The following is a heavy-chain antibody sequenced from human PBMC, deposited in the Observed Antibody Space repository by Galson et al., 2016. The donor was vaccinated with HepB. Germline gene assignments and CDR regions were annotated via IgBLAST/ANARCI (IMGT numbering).Heavy chain of an antibody. J-gene: IGHJ6*02. D-gene: IGHD3-10*01. V-gene: IGHV1-46*01. Sequence: SVKVSCKASGYTFINYYMHWVRQAPGQGLEWMGIGNSRTGSTSYAQKFQARVTGTRDTSTSTVYMELSSLRSEDTGVCDCARDRGSNSLKGYGMDVWGQGTMVTVSS. CDR2: GNSRTGST. CDR1: GYTFINYY. CDR3: ARDRGSNSLKGYGMDV.